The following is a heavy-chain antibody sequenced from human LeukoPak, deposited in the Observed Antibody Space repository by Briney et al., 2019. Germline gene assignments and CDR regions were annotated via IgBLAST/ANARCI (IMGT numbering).Heavy chain of an antibody. CDR1: GGSISSGSFY. CDR3: ARHLRGAVVHIDS. V-gene: IGHV4-39*01. CDR2: ISSDGNT. Sequence: SETLSLTCTVSGGSISSGSFYWAWVRQPPGEGLEWIGSISSDGNTYHNASLKSRITMSVDTSKNQFSLKLGAVTAADTATYSCARHLRGAVVHIDSWGQGSLVTVSS. J-gene: IGHJ4*02. D-gene: IGHD2-15*01.